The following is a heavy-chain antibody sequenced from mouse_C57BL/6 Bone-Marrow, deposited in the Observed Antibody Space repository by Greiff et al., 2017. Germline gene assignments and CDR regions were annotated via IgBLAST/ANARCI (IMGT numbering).Heavy chain of an antibody. V-gene: IGHV5-6*01. CDR3: ARRGYYGSIFYWYFDV. CDR2: ISSGGSYT. CDR1: GFTFSSYG. J-gene: IGHJ1*03. D-gene: IGHD1-1*01. Sequence: EVQRVESGGDLVKPGGSLKLSCAASGFTFSSYGMSWVRQTPDKRLEWVATISSGGSYTYYPDSVKGRFTISRDNAKNTLYLQMSSLKSEDTAMYYCARRGYYGSIFYWYFDVWGTGTTVTDSS.